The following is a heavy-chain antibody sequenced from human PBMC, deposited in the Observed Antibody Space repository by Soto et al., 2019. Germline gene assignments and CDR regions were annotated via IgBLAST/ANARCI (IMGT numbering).Heavy chain of an antibody. J-gene: IGHJ3*02. CDR2: IHSDGSST. V-gene: IGHV3-74*01. CDR3: ARGDRGAFDI. D-gene: IGHD1-26*01. Sequence: EVQLVESGGGLVQPGESLRLSCVASGFTFSYYWMHWVRQGPGKGLVWVSRIHSDGSSTTYADSVKGRFTISRDNAKNTLYLQMNRLRAEDTAVDYCARGDRGAFDIWGQGTVVTVSS. CDR1: GFTFSYYW.